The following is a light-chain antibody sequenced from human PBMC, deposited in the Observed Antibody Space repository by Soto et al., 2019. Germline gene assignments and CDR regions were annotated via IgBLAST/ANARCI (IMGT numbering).Light chain of an antibody. CDR1: QSVSSN. Sequence: EIVMTQSPATLSVSPGERATLSCRASQSVSSNLAWYQQKPGQAPRLLIYGASTRATGIPARFSGSGSGTEFTLIISSLHSEDFAVYYCQQYNNWPKTFGQGTKV. J-gene: IGKJ1*01. CDR3: QQYNNWPKT. V-gene: IGKV3-15*01. CDR2: GAS.